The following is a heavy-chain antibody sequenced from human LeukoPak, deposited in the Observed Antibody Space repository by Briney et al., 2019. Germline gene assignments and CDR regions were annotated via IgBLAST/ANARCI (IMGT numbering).Heavy chain of an antibody. CDR3: ARGFDVLTGHSYAYYYYYGLDI. J-gene: IGHJ6*02. V-gene: IGHV1-8*01. CDR1: GYTFTAHD. CDR2: MNPNSGNT. Sequence: ASVKVSCKASGYTFTAHDINWVRQATGQGLEWMGWMNPNSGNTGFGQNFKGRVTMTRDTSTSTAYMELSSLRSGDTAVYYCARGFDVLTGHSYAYYYYYGLDIWGQGTTVIVSS. D-gene: IGHD3-9*01.